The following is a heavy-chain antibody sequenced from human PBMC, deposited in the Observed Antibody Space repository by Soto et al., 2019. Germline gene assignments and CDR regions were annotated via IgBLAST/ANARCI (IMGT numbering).Heavy chain of an antibody. CDR3: ARSLLDEYSSSWRSAYYGLDV. CDR2: INPNSGGT. D-gene: IGHD6-13*01. CDR1: GFTFSAYY. J-gene: IGHJ6*02. V-gene: IGHV1-2*02. Sequence: ASVKVSCKASGFTFSAYYIYWVRQAPGQGLEWIGWINPNSGGTNNAQKFQGRVTMTRDTSTSTVYMELSALIPDDTAVYYCARSLLDEYSSSWRSAYYGLDVWGQGTTVTVSS.